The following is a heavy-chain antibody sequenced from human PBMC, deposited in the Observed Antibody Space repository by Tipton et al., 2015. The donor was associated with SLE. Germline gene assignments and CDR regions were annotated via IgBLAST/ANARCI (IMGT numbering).Heavy chain of an antibody. V-gene: IGHV4-59*12. D-gene: IGHD6-19*01. J-gene: IGHJ3*02. Sequence: TLSLTCTVSGGSISSYYWSWIRQPPGKGLEWIGYIYYSGSTNYNPSLKSRVTISVDTSKNQFSLKLSSVTAADTAVYYCARGRGVAADDAFDIWGQGTMVTVSS. CDR2: IYYSGST. CDR3: ARGRGVAADDAFDI. CDR1: GGSISSYY.